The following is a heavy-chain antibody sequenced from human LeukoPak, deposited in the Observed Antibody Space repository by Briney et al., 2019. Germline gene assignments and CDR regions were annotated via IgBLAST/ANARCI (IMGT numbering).Heavy chain of an antibody. D-gene: IGHD6-6*01. V-gene: IGHV4-34*01. Sequence: SETLSLTCAVYGGSFSGYYWSWIRQPPGKGLEWIGEINHSGSTNYNPSLKSRVTISVDTSKNQFSLKLSSVTAADTAVYYCARDLGGEQLVFDYWGQGTLVTVSS. CDR1: GGSFSGYY. CDR2: INHSGST. J-gene: IGHJ4*02. CDR3: ARDLGGEQLVFDY.